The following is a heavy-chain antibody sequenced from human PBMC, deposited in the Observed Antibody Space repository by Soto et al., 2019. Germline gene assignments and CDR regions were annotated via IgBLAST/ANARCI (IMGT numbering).Heavy chain of an antibody. CDR2: ISSSSSYI. D-gene: IGHD2-2*01. CDR3: ARDSSRVIVVVPAAQFDP. J-gene: IGHJ5*02. CDR1: GFTFSSYS. Sequence: PGGSLRLSCAASGFTFSSYSMNWVRQAPGKGLEWVSSISSSSSYIYYADSVKGRFTISRDNAKNSLYLQMNSLRAEDTAVHYCARDSSRVIVVVPAAQFDPWGQGTLVTVSS. V-gene: IGHV3-21*01.